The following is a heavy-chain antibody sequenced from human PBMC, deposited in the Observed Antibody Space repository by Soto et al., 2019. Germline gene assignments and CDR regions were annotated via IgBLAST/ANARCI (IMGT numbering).Heavy chain of an antibody. CDR3: AHKRGNDSLFDY. CDR1: GFSLSTRGVG. Sequence: QITLKESGPTLVKPTQTLTLTCTFSGFSLSTRGVGVGWIRQPTGQALEWLALLYLDDDKRFRPSLKSRLTITKDTSKNQVVLTMTNMVPVDTATYYCAHKRGNDSLFDYWVRGTLVTVS. V-gene: IGHV2-5*02. CDR2: LYLDDDK. D-gene: IGHD2-21*02. J-gene: IGHJ4*02.